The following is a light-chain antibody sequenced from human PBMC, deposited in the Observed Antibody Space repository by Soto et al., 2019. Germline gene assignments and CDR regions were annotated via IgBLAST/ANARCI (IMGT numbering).Light chain of an antibody. Sequence: QSVLTHPPSASGSLGQSVTISCTGTSSDVGGYNYVSWHQQHPGKAPKVMIYEVTKRPPGVPDRFSGSKSGNTASLTVSGLQAEDEADYYCSSFAGGGNPVLLGGGTKLTVL. CDR1: SSDVGGYNY. CDR2: EVT. J-gene: IGLJ2*01. V-gene: IGLV2-8*01. CDR3: SSFAGGGNPVL.